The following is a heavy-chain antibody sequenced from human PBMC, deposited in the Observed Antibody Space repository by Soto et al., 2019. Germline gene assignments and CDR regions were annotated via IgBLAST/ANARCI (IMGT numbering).Heavy chain of an antibody. Sequence: ASVKVSCKASGGTFSSYAISWVRQAPGQGLEWMGGIIPIFGTANYAQKFQGRVTITADESTSTAYMELSSLRSEDTAVYYCARGDYDILTGYLPFDYWGQGTLVTVSS. CDR3: ARGDYDILTGYLPFDY. CDR1: GGTFSSYA. J-gene: IGHJ4*02. CDR2: IIPIFGTA. D-gene: IGHD3-9*01. V-gene: IGHV1-69*13.